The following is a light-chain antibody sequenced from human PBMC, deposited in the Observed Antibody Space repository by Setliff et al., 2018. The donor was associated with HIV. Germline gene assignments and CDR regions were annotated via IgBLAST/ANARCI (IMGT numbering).Light chain of an antibody. J-gene: IGLJ1*01. Sequence: QSALTQPASASGSPGQSITISCTGTSSDVGGYNYVSWYQQHPGKAPKLMIYEVSNRPSGVSNRFSGSKSGNTASLTISGLQAEGEADYYCSSYTSSSTLNYVFGTGTKVTVL. CDR1: SSDVGGYNY. CDR2: EVS. V-gene: IGLV2-14*01. CDR3: SSYTSSSTLNYV.